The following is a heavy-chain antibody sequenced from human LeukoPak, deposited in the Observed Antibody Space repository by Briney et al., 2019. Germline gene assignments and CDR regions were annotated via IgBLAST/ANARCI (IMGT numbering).Heavy chain of an antibody. CDR3: ARGPGGGSYSDAFDI. D-gene: IGHD1-26*01. J-gene: IGHJ3*02. Sequence: PWETLSLTCTVSGGSISSDYWSWIQQPPGKGLELVAYIYNSGSTSYNPSLKSRVTISMNTSKNQFSLKLSSVTAADTAVYYCARGPGGGSYSDAFDIWGQGTMVTVSS. V-gene: IGHV4-59*01. CDR2: IYNSGST. CDR1: GGSISSDY.